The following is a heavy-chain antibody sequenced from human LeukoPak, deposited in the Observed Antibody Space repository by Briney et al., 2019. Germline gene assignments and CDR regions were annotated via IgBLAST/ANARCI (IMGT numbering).Heavy chain of an antibody. CDR1: GFTFSSYE. J-gene: IGHJ3*02. D-gene: IGHD5-18*01. V-gene: IGHV3-48*03. CDR3: AKDPKRGYSYGAYDAFDI. CDR2: ISSSGSTI. Sequence: PGGSLRLSCAASGFTFSSYEMNWVRQAPGKGLEWVSYISSSGSTIYYADSVKDRFTISRDNAKNSLYLQINSLRAEDTALYYCAKDPKRGYSYGAYDAFDIWGQGTMVTVSS.